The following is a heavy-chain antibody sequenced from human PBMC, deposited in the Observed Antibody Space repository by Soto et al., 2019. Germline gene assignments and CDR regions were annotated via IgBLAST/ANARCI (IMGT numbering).Heavy chain of an antibody. CDR2: ISYDGSNK. Sequence: QVQLVESGGGVVQPGRSLRLSCAASGFTFSSYGMHWVRQAPGKGLEWVAVISYDGSNKYYADSVKGRFTISRDNSKNTLYLQMNSLRAEDTAVYYCAKVWASYGYFYYYGMDVWGQGTTVTVSS. D-gene: IGHD5-18*01. V-gene: IGHV3-30*18. CDR3: AKVWASYGYFYYYGMDV. J-gene: IGHJ6*02. CDR1: GFTFSSYG.